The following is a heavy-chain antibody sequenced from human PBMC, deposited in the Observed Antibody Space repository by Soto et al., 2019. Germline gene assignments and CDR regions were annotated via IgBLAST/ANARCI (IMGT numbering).Heavy chain of an antibody. CDR3: ARAGGVVVITTALDI. V-gene: IGHV3-21*01. CDR2: ISSSSSYI. J-gene: IGHJ3*02. D-gene: IGHD3-22*01. Sequence: GGSLRLSCAGSGFTFSTYSMNWVRQAPGKWLEWVSSISSSSSYIYYADSVKGRFTISRDNSKNTLYLQMNSLRAEDTALYYCARAGGVVVITTALDIWGQGTMVTVSS. CDR1: GFTFSTYS.